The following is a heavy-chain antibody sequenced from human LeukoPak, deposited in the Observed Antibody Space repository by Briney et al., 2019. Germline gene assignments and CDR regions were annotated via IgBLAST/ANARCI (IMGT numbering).Heavy chain of an antibody. CDR2: ISSSGSTI. CDR3: RDPFDY. J-gene: IGHJ4*02. V-gene: IGHV3-48*03. CDR1: GFTFSSYE. Sequence: GGSLRLSCAASGFTFSSYEMNWVRQAGGEGLEWVSYISSSGSTIYYADSVKGRFTISRDTSKNTLYLQMNSLRAEDTAVYYCRDPFDYWGQGTLVTVSS.